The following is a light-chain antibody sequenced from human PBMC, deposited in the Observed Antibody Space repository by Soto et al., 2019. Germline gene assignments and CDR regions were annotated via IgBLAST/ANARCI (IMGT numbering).Light chain of an antibody. CDR2: AAS. CDR3: HQYNNWPPMT. CDR1: QSVSSN. J-gene: IGKJ2*01. V-gene: IGKV3-15*01. Sequence: DILMTQSPATLSVSPGERATLSCRASQSVSSNLAWYQQKPGQAPRLLIYAASTRATGIPARFSGSGSGTEFTLPIISLQSEDFAVYYCHQYNNWPPMTFGQGTKLEIK.